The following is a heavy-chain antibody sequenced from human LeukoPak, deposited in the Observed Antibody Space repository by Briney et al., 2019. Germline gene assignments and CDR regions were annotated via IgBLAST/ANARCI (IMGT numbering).Heavy chain of an antibody. J-gene: IGHJ3*02. CDR1: GFTFDDYA. V-gene: IGHV3-9*03. CDR3: AKGNWGNAFDI. D-gene: IGHD7-27*01. CDR2: ISWNSGSI. Sequence: GGSLRLSCAASGFTFDDYAMHWVRQAPGKGLEWVSGISWNSGSIGYADSVKGRFTISRDNAKNSLYLQMNSLRAEDMALYYCAKGNWGNAFDIWGQGTMGTVSS.